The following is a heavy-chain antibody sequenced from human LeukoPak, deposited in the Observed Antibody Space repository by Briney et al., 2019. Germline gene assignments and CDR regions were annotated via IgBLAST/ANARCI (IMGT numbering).Heavy chain of an antibody. D-gene: IGHD2-2*01. CDR1: GYTFTSYY. J-gene: IGHJ5*02. V-gene: IGHV1-46*01. Sequence: ASVKVSCKASGYTFTSYYMHWVRQAPGQGLEWMGIINPSGGSTGYAQKFQGRVTMTRDTSTSTVYMELSSLRSEDTAVYYCARDQLEYCSSTSCLNWFDPWGQGTLVTVSS. CDR3: ARDQLEYCSSTSCLNWFDP. CDR2: INPSGGST.